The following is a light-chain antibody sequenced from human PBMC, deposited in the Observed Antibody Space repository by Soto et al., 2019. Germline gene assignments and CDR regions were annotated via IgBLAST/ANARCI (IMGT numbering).Light chain of an antibody. J-gene: IGKJ1*01. Sequence: EIFLTQSPDTLSLSPGERATLSCRASQSVTNYIAWYQQRPGQAPRLLIYDASTRATGIPARFSGSGSGTDFTLTISGLQSEDFAVYYCQQYNNWPQTFGQGTKV. CDR2: DAS. V-gene: IGKV3-15*01. CDR1: QSVTNY. CDR3: QQYNNWPQT.